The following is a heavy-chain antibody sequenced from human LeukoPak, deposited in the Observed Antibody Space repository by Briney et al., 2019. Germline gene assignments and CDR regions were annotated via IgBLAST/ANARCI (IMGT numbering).Heavy chain of an antibody. V-gene: IGHV4-59*01. CDR2: IYYSGST. CDR1: GGSISSYY. J-gene: IGHJ3*02. CDR3: ARFLEWRDAFDI. D-gene: IGHD3-3*01. Sequence: SETLSPTCTVSGGSISSYYWSWIRQPPGKGLEWIGYIYYSGSTNYNPSLKSRVTISVDTSKNQFSLKLSSVTAADTAVYYCARFLEWRDAFDIWGQGTMVTVSS.